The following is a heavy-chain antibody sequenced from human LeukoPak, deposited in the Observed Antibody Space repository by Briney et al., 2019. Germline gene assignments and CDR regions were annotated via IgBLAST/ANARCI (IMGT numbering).Heavy chain of an antibody. J-gene: IGHJ4*02. CDR1: GFTFSSYD. Sequence: GGSLRLSCAASGFTFSSYDMSWVRQAPGKGLEWVSAISATGGSTYYADSVKGRFTISRDNSKNTLYLQITSLRAEDTAVYYCAKFGITIFGVVISYFDYWGQGTLVTVSS. CDR3: AKFGITIFGVVISYFDY. V-gene: IGHV3-23*01. D-gene: IGHD3-3*01. CDR2: ISATGGST.